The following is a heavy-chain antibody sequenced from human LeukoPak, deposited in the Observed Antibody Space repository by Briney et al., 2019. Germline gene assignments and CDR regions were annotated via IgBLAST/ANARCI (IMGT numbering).Heavy chain of an antibody. Sequence: SETLSLTCTVSGGSISSSSYYWGWVRQPPGTGREWIGSIYYSGSTYYNPSLKSRVTISVDTSKNQFSLKLSSVTAADTAVYYCVGYSYGRETFDYWGQGTLVTVSS. CDR1: GGSISSSSYY. CDR2: IYYSGST. V-gene: IGHV4-39*01. D-gene: IGHD5-18*01. J-gene: IGHJ4*02. CDR3: VGYSYGRETFDY.